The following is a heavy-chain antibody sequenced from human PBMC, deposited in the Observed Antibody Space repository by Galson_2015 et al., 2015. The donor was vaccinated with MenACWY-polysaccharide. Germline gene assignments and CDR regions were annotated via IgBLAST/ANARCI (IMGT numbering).Heavy chain of an antibody. Sequence: PLRLCCGALGFSYRSHWRSWVGQAPGTGLEWVDNGTYDGNEKYSGDSVMDRFTVSRDNARNSLYLQMNSLRDEDTAVYYCARDHTAPGVIWDYWGRGTLVTVPS. CDR3: ARDHTAPGVIWDY. D-gene: IGHD3-10*01. CDR2: GTYDGNEK. V-gene: IGHV3-7*01. CDR1: GFSYRSHW. J-gene: IGHJ4*02.